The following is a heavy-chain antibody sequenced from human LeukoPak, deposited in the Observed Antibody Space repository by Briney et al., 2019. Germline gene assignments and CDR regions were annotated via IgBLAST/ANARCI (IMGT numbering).Heavy chain of an antibody. CDR2: INPNSGGK. J-gene: IGHJ4*02. Sequence: ASVKVSCKSSGYIFTGYYIHWVRQARGQGLEWMGWINPNSGGKNYARKFQGRVTMTRDTSITTAYMELSRLRSDDTAVYYCATEPLLTGYYWPYYFDYWGQGTLLTVSS. CDR1: GYIFTGYY. CDR3: ATEPLLTGYYWPYYFDY. D-gene: IGHD3-9*01. V-gene: IGHV1-2*02.